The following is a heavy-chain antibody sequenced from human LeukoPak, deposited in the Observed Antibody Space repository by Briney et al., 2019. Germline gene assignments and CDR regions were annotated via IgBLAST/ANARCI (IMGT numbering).Heavy chain of an antibody. V-gene: IGHV3-30-3*01. CDR3: AKDPYYDFWSGYSPPLDYYMDV. D-gene: IGHD3-3*01. CDR2: ISYDGSNK. CDR1: GFTFSSYA. Sequence: GGSLRLSCAASGFTFSSYAMHWVRQAPGKGLEWVAVISYDGSNKYYADSVKGRFTISRDNSKNTLYLQMNSLRAEDTAVYYCAKDPYYDFWSGYSPPLDYYMDVWGKGTTVTVSS. J-gene: IGHJ6*03.